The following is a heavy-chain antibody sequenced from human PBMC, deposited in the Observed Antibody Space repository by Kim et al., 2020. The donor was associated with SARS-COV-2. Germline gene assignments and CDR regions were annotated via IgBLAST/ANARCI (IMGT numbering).Heavy chain of an antibody. Sequence: GGSLRLSCAASGFTFSNAWMSWVRQAPGKGLEWVGRIKSKTDGGTTDYAAPVKGRFTISRDDLKNTLYLQMNSLKTEDTAVYYCTTGGKWELSYYFDYWGQGTLVTVSS. J-gene: IGHJ4*02. V-gene: IGHV3-15*01. CDR1: GFTFSNAW. CDR2: IKSKTDGGTT. CDR3: TTGGKWELSYYFDY. D-gene: IGHD3-16*02.